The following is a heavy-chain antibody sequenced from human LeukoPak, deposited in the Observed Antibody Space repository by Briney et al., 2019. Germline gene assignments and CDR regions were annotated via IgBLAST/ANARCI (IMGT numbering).Heavy chain of an antibody. J-gene: IGHJ6*02. V-gene: IGHV3-30*02. CDR1: GISFRSYG. CDR3: AKDLSGSVDV. D-gene: IGHD3-10*01. Sequence: GGSLRLSCAASGISFRSYGMHWVRQAPGKGLEWVTFIWYDASNKYYADSVKGRFTISRDNSKNTLYLQMNSLRAEDTAVYYCAKDLSGSVDVWGQGTTVTVSS. CDR2: IWYDASNK.